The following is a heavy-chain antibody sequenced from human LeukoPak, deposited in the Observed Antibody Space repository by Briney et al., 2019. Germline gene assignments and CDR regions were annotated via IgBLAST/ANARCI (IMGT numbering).Heavy chain of an antibody. J-gene: IGHJ6*02. D-gene: IGHD5-18*01. Sequence: ASVKVSCKASGYTFTGYYMHWVRQAPGQGLEWMGWINPNSGGTNYAQKFQGWVTMTRDTSISTAYMELSRLRSDDTAVYYCAASVDTAFGMDVWGQGTTATVSS. V-gene: IGHV1-2*04. CDR3: AASVDTAFGMDV. CDR1: GYTFTGYY. CDR2: INPNSGGT.